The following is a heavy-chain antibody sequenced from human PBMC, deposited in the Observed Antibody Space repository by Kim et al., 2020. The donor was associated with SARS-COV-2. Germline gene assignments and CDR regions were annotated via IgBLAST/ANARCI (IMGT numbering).Heavy chain of an antibody. Sequence: GGSLRLSCAASGFTFSSYGMHWVRQAPGKGLEWVAVIWYDGSNKYYADSVKGRFTISRDNSKNTLYLQMNSLRAEDTAVYYCARDLAYSSSLDNLDYWGQGTLVTVSS. V-gene: IGHV3-33*01. CDR3: ARDLAYSSSLDNLDY. J-gene: IGHJ4*02. D-gene: IGHD6-13*01. CDR2: IWYDGSNK. CDR1: GFTFSSYG.